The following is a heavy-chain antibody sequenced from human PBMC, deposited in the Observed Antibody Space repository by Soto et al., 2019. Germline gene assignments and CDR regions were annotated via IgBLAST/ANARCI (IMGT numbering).Heavy chain of an antibody. V-gene: IGHV4-39*01. CDR3: ASVNTGARPL. CDR1: RGSISSSSYY. CDR2: IYYSGST. D-gene: IGHD1-26*01. J-gene: IGHJ4*02. Sequence: SESLSLPFTVSRGSISSSSYYWGWTRQPPWKGLKWIGSIYYSGSTYYNPSLKSRVTISVDRPKNQFSVKLSSVTAADTAVYYCASVNTGARPLWGQGTLVTVSS.